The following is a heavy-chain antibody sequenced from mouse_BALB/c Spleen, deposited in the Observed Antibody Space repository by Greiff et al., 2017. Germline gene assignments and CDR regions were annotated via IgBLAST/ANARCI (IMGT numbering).Heavy chain of an antibody. J-gene: IGHJ4*01. CDR2: ISYSGST. Sequence: EVKLQESGPGLVKPSQSLSLTCTVTGYSITSDYAWNWIRQFPGNKLEWMGYISYSGSTSYNPSLKSRISITRDTSKNQFFLQLNSVTTEDTATYYCARGRYDGDYYAMDYWGQGTSVTVSS. CDR3: ARGRYDGDYYAMDY. CDR1: GYSITSDYA. V-gene: IGHV3-2*02. D-gene: IGHD2-14*01.